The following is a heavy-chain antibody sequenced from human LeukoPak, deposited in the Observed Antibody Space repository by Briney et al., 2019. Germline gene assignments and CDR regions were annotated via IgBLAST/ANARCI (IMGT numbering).Heavy chain of an antibody. D-gene: IGHD3-22*01. Sequence: GGSLRLSCTASGFTFGDYAMSWVRQAPGKGLEWVGFIRSKAYGGTTEYAASVKGRFTISRDDSKSIAYLQMNSLKTEDTAVYYCTRDPASGYFRYFDYWGQGTLVTVSS. J-gene: IGHJ4*02. CDR1: GFTFGDYA. CDR3: TRDPASGYFRYFDY. CDR2: IRSKAYGGTT. V-gene: IGHV3-49*04.